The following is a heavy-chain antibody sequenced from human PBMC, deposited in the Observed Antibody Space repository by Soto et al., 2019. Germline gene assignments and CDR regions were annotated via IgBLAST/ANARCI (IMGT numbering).Heavy chain of an antibody. CDR3: ARQGDGGYCSGGSCYLLGDYYYYYYMDV. CDR2: IYYSGST. D-gene: IGHD2-15*01. J-gene: IGHJ6*03. V-gene: IGHV4-39*01. CDR1: GGSISSSSYY. Sequence: SETLSLTCTVSGGSISSSSYYWGWIRQPPGKGLEWIGSIYYSGSTYYNPSLKSRVTISVDTSKNQFSLKLSSVTAADTAVYYCARQGDGGYCSGGSCYLLGDYYYYYYMDVWGKGTTVTVSS.